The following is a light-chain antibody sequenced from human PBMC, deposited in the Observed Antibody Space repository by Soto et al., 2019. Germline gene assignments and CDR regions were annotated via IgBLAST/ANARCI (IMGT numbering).Light chain of an antibody. Sequence: EIVMTQSPATLSVSPGERATLSCRASQRVRTKLAWYQQKPGQAPRLLIYDTSTRATGIPARFSGSGSGTEFTLTISSLQSEDFAVYYCQQYNNWLQITGGQGTLLEIK. V-gene: IGKV3-15*01. CDR1: QRVRTK. CDR3: QQYNNWLQIT. J-gene: IGKJ5*01. CDR2: DTS.